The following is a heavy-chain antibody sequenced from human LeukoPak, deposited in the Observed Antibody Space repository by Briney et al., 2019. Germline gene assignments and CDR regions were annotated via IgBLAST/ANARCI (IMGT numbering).Heavy chain of an antibody. Sequence: GGSLRLSCAASGFTFSSYWMHWVRQAPGNWLVWVSRINSDGSRTSYADSVKGRFTNSRDNAKKTLYLQMNSLRAEDTGVYYCAREGPELLGAHFYYWGQGTLVTVSS. CDR3: AREGPELLGAHFYY. V-gene: IGHV3-74*01. CDR2: INSDGSRT. CDR1: GFTFSSYW. D-gene: IGHD1-26*01. J-gene: IGHJ4*02.